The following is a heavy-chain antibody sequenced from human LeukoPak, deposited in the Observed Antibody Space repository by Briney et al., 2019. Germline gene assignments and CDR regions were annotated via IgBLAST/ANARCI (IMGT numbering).Heavy chain of an antibody. Sequence: GGSLRLSCAASGFTFSSYGMHWVRQAPGKGLEWVAVIWYDGSNKYYADSVKGRFTISRDNSKNTLYLQMNSLRAEDTAVYYCARALLVDTAMVVFDYWGQGTLVTVSS. CDR1: GFTFSSYG. J-gene: IGHJ4*02. CDR2: IWYDGSNK. D-gene: IGHD5-18*01. V-gene: IGHV3-33*01. CDR3: ARALLVDTAMVVFDY.